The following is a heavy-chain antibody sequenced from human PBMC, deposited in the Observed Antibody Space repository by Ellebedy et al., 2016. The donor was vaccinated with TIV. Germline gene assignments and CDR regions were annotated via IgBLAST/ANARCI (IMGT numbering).Heavy chain of an antibody. J-gene: IGHJ4*02. CDR3: ARDTLVGVTDSYFDY. D-gene: IGHD1-26*01. V-gene: IGHV3-23*01. CDR2: ISSGGIT. CDR1: GFTFSASG. Sequence: GESLKISCAASGFTFSASGMTWARQAPGKGLEWVSGISSGGITYYADSVRGRFTISRDNSKNTLYLQMNSLRAEDTAVYYCARDTLVGVTDSYFDYWGQGTLVTVSS.